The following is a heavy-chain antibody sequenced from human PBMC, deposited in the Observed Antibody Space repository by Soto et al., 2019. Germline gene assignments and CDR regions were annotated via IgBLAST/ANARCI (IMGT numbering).Heavy chain of an antibody. CDR2: ISGDGATT. J-gene: IGHJ4*02. Sequence: EVQLVESGGGLVQPGGSLRLSCAASGFTIRTYGMRWVRQAPGKGLEWVSAISGDGATTYYTDSVKGRFTISRDISKNTLYLQMNSRRAEDTAVYYCARVDRYSSSQPLRWGPGNLYTVSS. D-gene: IGHD6-13*01. V-gene: IGHV3-23*04. CDR1: GFTIRTYG. CDR3: ARVDRYSSSQPLR.